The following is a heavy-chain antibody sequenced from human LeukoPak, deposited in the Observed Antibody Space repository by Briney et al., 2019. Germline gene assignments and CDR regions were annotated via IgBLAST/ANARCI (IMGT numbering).Heavy chain of an antibody. CDR3: ATDYGDYGYFDL. V-gene: IGHV3-23*01. CDR1: GSTFSSYA. Sequence: GGSLRLSCAASGSTFSSYAMSWVRQAPGKGLEWVSTISSSGGSTYYADSVKGRFTISRDNSKNTLYLQMNSLRAEDTAIHYCATDYGDYGYFDLWGRGTLVTVSS. D-gene: IGHD4-17*01. J-gene: IGHJ2*01. CDR2: ISSSGGST.